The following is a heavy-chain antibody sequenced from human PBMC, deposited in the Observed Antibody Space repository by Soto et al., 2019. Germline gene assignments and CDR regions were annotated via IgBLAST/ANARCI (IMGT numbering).Heavy chain of an antibody. D-gene: IGHD6-6*01. CDR1: GFTFSSYG. V-gene: IGHV3-30*18. Sequence: QVQLVESGGGVVQPGRSLRLSCAASGFTFSSYGMHWVRQAPGKGLEWVAVISYDGSNKYYADSVKGRFTISRDNSKNTLYLQMNSLRAEDTAVYYCAKICSSSGGGVDYWGQGTLVTVSS. J-gene: IGHJ4*02. CDR2: ISYDGSNK. CDR3: AKICSSSGGGVDY.